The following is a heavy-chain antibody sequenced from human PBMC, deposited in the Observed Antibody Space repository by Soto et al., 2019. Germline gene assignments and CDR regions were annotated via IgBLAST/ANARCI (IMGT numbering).Heavy chain of an antibody. CDR3: ARAPRTTYYDMLTGMDI. CDR2: IYYSGST. D-gene: IGHD3-9*01. CDR1: GGSISSYY. J-gene: IGHJ3*02. Sequence: QLQESGPGLVKPSETLSLTCTVSGGSISSYYWSWIRQPPGKGLEWIGYIYYSGSTNYNPSIKSRVTISVDTSKNQFSLKLSSVTAADTAVYYCARAPRTTYYDMLTGMDIWGQGTMVTVSS. V-gene: IGHV4-59*01.